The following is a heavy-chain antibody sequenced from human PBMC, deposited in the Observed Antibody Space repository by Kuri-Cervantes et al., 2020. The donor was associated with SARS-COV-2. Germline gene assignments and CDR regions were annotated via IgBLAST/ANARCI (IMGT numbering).Heavy chain of an antibody. CDR2: VRGKANNYAT. CDR1: GFTFSSYA. J-gene: IGHJ4*02. CDR3: TTLIDY. Sequence: GESLKISCAASGFTFSSYAIHWVRQASGKGLEWVGRVRGKANNYATAYAASVKGRFTISRDDSKNTAYLQMNSLKTEDTAVYYCTTLIDYWGQGALVTVSS. V-gene: IGHV3-73*01.